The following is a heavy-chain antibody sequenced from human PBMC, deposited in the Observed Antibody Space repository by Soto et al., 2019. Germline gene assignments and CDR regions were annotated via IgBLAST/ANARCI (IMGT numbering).Heavy chain of an antibody. CDR3: ARGPDGYNGFGTGN. Sequence: ASVKVSCKASGYTFPSYDINWGRQAAGQGREWMGWMNPNSGNTGYAQKFQGRVTMTRNTSISTAYMELSSLRSEDTAVYYCARGPDGYNGFGTGNWGQGTLVTVSS. V-gene: IGHV1-8*01. CDR2: MNPNSGNT. J-gene: IGHJ4*02. CDR1: GYTFPSYD. D-gene: IGHD5-12*01.